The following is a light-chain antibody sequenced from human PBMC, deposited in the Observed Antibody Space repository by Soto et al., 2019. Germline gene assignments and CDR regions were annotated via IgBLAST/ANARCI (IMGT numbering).Light chain of an antibody. CDR2: AAS. CDR1: QSISSY. Sequence: DIQMTQSPSSLSASVGDRVTITGRASQSISSYLNGYQQKPGKAPKLLIYAASSLQSGVPSRFSGSGSGTDFTPNISSLQPEDFAPYYCQQSYSPLWTFGQGTKVDIK. CDR3: QQSYSPLWT. J-gene: IGKJ1*01. V-gene: IGKV1-39*01.